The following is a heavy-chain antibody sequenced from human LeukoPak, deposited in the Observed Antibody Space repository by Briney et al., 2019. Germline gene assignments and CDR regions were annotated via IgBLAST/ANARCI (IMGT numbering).Heavy chain of an antibody. D-gene: IGHD1-26*01. J-gene: IGHJ4*02. Sequence: SETLSLTCTVSGGSISSGSYYWSWIRQPAGKGLEWIGRIYTSESTNYNPSLKSRVTISVDTSKNQFSLKLSSVTAADTAVYYCARDLSGSYPDYWGQGTLVTVSS. CDR2: IYTSEST. V-gene: IGHV4-61*02. CDR1: GGSISSGSYY. CDR3: ARDLSGSYPDY.